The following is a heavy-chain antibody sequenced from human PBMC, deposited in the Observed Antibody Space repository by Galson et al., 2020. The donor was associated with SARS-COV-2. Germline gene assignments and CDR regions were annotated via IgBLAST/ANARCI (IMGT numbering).Heavy chain of an antibody. CDR1: DDSISSSTYY. CDR2: IYYTGST. V-gene: IGHV4-39*07. Sequence: SETLSLTCTVSDDSISSSTYYWDWIRQPPGKGLEWIGNIYYTGSTYYNPSLKSRVTISIDASKNQFSLNLSSVTAADTAVYYCARVNLEWFDPWGQGTLVTVSS. J-gene: IGHJ5*02. CDR3: ARVNLEWFDP.